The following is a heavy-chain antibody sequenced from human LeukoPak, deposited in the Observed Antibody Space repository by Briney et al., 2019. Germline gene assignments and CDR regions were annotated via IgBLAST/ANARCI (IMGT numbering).Heavy chain of an antibody. V-gene: IGHV3-23*01. D-gene: IGHD3-16*02. CDR3: AGGGITFGGVIVKVMDY. J-gene: IGHJ4*02. Sequence: GGSLRLSCAASGFTFSNAWMSWVRQAPGKGLEWVSAISGSGGSTYYADSVKGRFTISRDNSKNTLYLQMNSLRAEDTAVYYCAGGGITFGGVIVKVMDYWGQGTLVTVSS. CDR2: ISGSGGST. CDR1: GFTFSNAW.